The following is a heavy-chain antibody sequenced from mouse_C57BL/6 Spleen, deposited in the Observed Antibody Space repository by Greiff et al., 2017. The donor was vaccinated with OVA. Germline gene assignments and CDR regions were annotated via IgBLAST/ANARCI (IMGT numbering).Heavy chain of an antibody. Sequence: EVKLVESGAGLVKPGGSLKLSCAASGFTFSSYAMSWVRQTPEKRLEWVAYISSGGDYLNYADTVKGRFTIARDKARNTLYLQLSSLKSEDTAMYDSTRASITTGGDYWGQGTTLTVSS. CDR1: GFTFSSYA. CDR2: ISSGGDYL. V-gene: IGHV5-9-1*02. CDR3: TRASITTGGDY. J-gene: IGHJ2*01. D-gene: IGHD1-1*01.